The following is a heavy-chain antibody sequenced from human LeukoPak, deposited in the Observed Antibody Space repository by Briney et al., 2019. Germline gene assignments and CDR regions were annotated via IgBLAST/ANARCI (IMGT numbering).Heavy chain of an antibody. J-gene: IGHJ4*02. Sequence: GGSLRLSCAASGFTFNDYGMSWVRQAPGKGLEWVSCINWNGGSADYADSVKGRFIISRDNAKNSLYLQMNSLRAEDTAVYYCAKLLAAAGTRQFDYWGQGTLVTVSS. CDR3: AKLLAAAGTRQFDY. V-gene: IGHV3-20*04. CDR1: GFTFNDYG. D-gene: IGHD6-13*01. CDR2: INWNGGSA.